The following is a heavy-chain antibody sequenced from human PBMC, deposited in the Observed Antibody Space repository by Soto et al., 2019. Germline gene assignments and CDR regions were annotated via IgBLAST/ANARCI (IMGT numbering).Heavy chain of an antibody. D-gene: IGHD5-12*01. V-gene: IGHV4-39*01. CDR2: FDYSGST. CDR1: GGSISSSSYY. CDR3: ARHRGGSGVNFDF. J-gene: IGHJ4*02. Sequence: QLQLQESGPGLVKPSETLSLTCTVSGGSISSSSYYWDWIRQPPGTGLEWIGSFDYSGSTYYNPSLKSRVTISVDTSTNQFSLKLTSVTAADTAVFYCARHRGGSGVNFDFWGQGTLVTVSS.